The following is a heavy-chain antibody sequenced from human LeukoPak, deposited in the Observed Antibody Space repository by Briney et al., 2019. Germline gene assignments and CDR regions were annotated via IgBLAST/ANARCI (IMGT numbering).Heavy chain of an antibody. CDR3: ASEDGAYVFDY. D-gene: IGHD4-17*01. CDR2: ISSSSSYI. V-gene: IGHV3-21*01. Sequence: KPGGSLRLSCAASGFTFSSYSMNWVRQARGKWLEWVSSISSSSSYIYYADSVKGRFTISRDNAKNSLYLQMNSLRAEDTAVYYCASEDGAYVFDYWGQGTLVTVSS. J-gene: IGHJ4*02. CDR1: GFTFSSYS.